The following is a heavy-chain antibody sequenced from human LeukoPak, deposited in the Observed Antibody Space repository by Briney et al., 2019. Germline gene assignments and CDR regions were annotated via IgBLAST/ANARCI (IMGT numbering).Heavy chain of an antibody. CDR2: IYYSGSS. J-gene: IGHJ6*02. D-gene: IGHD3-22*01. Sequence: PSETLSLTCTVSGGSISSGGYYWSWIRQHPGKGLEWIGYIYYSGSSYYNPSLKSRVTISVDTSKNQFSLKLSSVTAADTAVYYCAREYYYDSSGSLSYGMDVWGQGTTVTVSS. CDR3: AREYYYDSSGSLSYGMDV. V-gene: IGHV4-31*03. CDR1: GGSISSGGYY.